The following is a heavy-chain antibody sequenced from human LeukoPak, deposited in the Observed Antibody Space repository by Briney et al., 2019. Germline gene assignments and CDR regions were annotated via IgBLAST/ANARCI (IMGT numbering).Heavy chain of an antibody. J-gene: IGHJ4*02. CDR3: ARLFAVTTKRDY. CDR2: IYYSGST. V-gene: IGHV4-39*01. CDR1: GGSISSSSYY. D-gene: IGHD4-17*01. Sequence: SETLSLTCTVSGGSISSSSYYWGWIRQPPGKGLEWIGSIYYSGSTYYNPSPKSRVTISVDTSKNQFSLKLSSVTAADTAVYYCARLFAVTTKRDYWGQGTLVTVSS.